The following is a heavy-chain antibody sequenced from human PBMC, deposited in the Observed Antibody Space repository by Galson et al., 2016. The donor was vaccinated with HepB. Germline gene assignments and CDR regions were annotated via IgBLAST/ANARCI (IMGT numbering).Heavy chain of an antibody. CDR2: VYRGRT. CDR1: DGSISSADFS. J-gene: IGHJ4*02. D-gene: IGHD1-1*01. Sequence: SETLSLTCAVSDGSISSADFSWGWIRQPPGRGLESIGTVYRGRTYYSPSLEGRVTISVDMSTDMLSLRLTSLTAADTAVYYCARAGLTTEASFDSWGQGTLVAVSS. CDR3: ARAGLTTEASFDS. V-gene: IGHV4-39*01.